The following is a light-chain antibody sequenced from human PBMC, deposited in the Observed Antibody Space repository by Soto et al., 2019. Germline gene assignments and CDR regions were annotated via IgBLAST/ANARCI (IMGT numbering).Light chain of an antibody. CDR1: QDISNY. J-gene: IGKJ5*01. CDR3: LQYMTYPVT. CDR2: AIS. V-gene: IGKV1-16*01. Sequence: DIQMTQSPSSLSASVGDRVTITCRASQDISNYLDWFQQKPGKPPKSLIYAISSVERGVPSRFSGSGSGADFTLTLSSMQPEDFDVYFCLQYMTYPVTVGQGKRLEIK.